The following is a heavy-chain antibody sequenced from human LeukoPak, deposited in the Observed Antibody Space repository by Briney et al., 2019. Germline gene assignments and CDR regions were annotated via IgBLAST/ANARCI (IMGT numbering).Heavy chain of an antibody. V-gene: IGHV4-34*01. J-gene: IGHJ4*02. CDR2: MNHSGST. Sequence: KPSETLSLTCAVYGGSFSGYYWSWIRQPPGKGLEWIGEMNHSGSTNYNPSLKSRVTISVDTSKNQFSLKLSSVTAADTAVYYCARGTGVATINDYWGQGTLVTVSS. D-gene: IGHD5-24*01. CDR1: GGSFSGYY. CDR3: ARGTGVATINDY.